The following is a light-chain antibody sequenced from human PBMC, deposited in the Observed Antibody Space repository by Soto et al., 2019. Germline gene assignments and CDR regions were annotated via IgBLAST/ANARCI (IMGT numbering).Light chain of an antibody. CDR1: QTISSW. CDR3: QQTYSSVT. Sequence: DIQMPQSPSTLSGSVGDSFTITCRASQTISSWLAWYQQKPGKAPKLLIYKASTLKSGVPSRFSGSGSGTDFTLTISSLQPEDFATYYCQQTYSSVTFGKGTRLEIK. CDR2: KAS. J-gene: IGKJ5*01. V-gene: IGKV1-5*03.